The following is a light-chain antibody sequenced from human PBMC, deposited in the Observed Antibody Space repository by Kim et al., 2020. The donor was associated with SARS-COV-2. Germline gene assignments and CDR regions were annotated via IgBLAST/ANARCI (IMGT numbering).Light chain of an antibody. Sequence: PGARATASGGTSHGVRNGSLACYQQKPGQAPRRLIYDASSRATGIPDRFSGSGSGTDFTLTISRLEPEDFAVYYCQQYTGSPITFGQGTRLEIK. V-gene: IGKV3D-20*01. CDR1: HGVRNGS. CDR3: QQYTGSPIT. J-gene: IGKJ5*01. CDR2: DAS.